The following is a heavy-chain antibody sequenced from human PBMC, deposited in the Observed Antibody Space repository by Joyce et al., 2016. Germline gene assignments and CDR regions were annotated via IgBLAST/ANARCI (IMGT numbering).Heavy chain of an antibody. J-gene: IGHJ4*02. CDR2: INNSGVT. CDR3: ARSQWLAPLMY. Sequence: QVQLQQWGAGLLKPSETLSLTCAVSGGPFRGVFWTWVRQPPGKGLEWIGDINNSGVTNYNPSLKTRVTFSVDTSKNQFSLELTSLSAADTAVYYCARSQWLAPLMYWGQGTPVTVSS. V-gene: IGHV4-34*01. CDR1: GGPFRGVF. D-gene: IGHD6-19*01.